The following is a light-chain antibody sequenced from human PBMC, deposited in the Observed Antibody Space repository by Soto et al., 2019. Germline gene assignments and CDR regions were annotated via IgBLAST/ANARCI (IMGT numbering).Light chain of an antibody. CDR2: AAS. CDR3: QQGYSTPWT. Sequence: DIRMTQSPSSMSASVGDSVTITFRASQSIGTYLHWYQKKAGKAPKLLIYAASNLQSGVPSRFSGSGSGTDFNLTMNSLQPEDFATYECQQGYSTPWTFGQGTKVDIK. J-gene: IGKJ1*01. CDR1: QSIGTY. V-gene: IGKV1-39*01.